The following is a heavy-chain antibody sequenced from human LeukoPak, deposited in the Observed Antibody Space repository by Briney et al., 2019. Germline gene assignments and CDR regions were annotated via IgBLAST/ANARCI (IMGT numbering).Heavy chain of an antibody. CDR1: GGPISSYY. D-gene: IGHD6-6*01. J-gene: IGHJ2*01. CDR3: ARGGYSSSFGRYFDL. CDR2: IYYSGST. V-gene: IGHV4-59*01. Sequence: SETLSLTCTVSGGPISSYYWSWIRQPPGKGLEWIGYIYYSGSTNYNPSLKSRVTISVDTSKNQFSLKLSSVTAADTAVYYCARGGYSSSFGRYFDLWGRGTLVTVSS.